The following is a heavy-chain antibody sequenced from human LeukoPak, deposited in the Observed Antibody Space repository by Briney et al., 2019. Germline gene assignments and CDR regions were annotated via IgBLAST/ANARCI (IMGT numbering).Heavy chain of an antibody. Sequence: GASVKVSCEVSGYTLTEISMHWVRQSPGKGLQWMGGFDPEEGETIYAQNLQGRVTMTEDTSTETAYMELSSLRSEDTAVYYCATGNYSYGYNYFDNWGQGTLVSVSS. CDR2: FDPEEGET. CDR3: ATGNYSYGYNYFDN. CDR1: GYTLTEIS. D-gene: IGHD5-18*01. V-gene: IGHV1-24*01. J-gene: IGHJ4*02.